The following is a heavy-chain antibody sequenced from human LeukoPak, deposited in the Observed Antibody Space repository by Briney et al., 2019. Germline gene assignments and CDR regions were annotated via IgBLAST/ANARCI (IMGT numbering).Heavy chain of an antibody. CDR2: INHSGST. CDR3: ARDRREMATHYFDY. J-gene: IGHJ4*02. V-gene: IGHV4-34*01. D-gene: IGHD5-24*01. CDR1: GGSFSGYY. Sequence: SETLSLTCAVYGGSFSGYYWSWIRQPPGKGLEWIGEINHSGSTNYNPSLKSRVTISVDTSKNQFSLKLSSVTAADTAVYYCARDRREMATHYFDYWGQGTLVTVSS.